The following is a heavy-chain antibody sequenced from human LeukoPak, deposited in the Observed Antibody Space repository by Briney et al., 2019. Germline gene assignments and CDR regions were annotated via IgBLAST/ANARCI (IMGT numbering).Heavy chain of an antibody. CDR1: GGFLGSYY. CDR2: IYYSGTT. V-gene: IGHV4-59*01. J-gene: IGHJ4*02. CDR3: ARRTGYYNGFDY. Sequence: PSETLSLTCRVSGGFLGSYYWSWIRQPPGKGLEWIGYIYYSGTTNYNPSLKSRVTISLDTSKNQFSLKLSSVTAADTAVYYCARRTGYYNGFDYWGQGTLVTVSS. D-gene: IGHD3-9*01.